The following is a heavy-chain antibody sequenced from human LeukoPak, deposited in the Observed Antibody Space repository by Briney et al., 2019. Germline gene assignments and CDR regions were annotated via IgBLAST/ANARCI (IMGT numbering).Heavy chain of an antibody. Sequence: GASVTVSCKASGYTFTSYGISWVRQAPGQGLEWMGWISAYNGNTNYAQTLQGRVTMTTDTSTSTAYMELRSLRSDDTAVYYCARDTMVRGVTDYYYGMDVWGQGTTVSVSS. CDR2: ISAYNGNT. V-gene: IGHV1-18*01. CDR1: GYTFTSYG. J-gene: IGHJ6*02. CDR3: ARDTMVRGVTDYYYGMDV. D-gene: IGHD3-10*01.